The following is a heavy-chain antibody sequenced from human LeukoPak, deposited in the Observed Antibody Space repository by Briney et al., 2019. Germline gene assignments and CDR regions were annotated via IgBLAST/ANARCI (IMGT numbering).Heavy chain of an antibody. J-gene: IGHJ4*02. V-gene: IGHV3-21*01. CDR2: ISTSSLYI. D-gene: IGHD5-12*01. CDR3: TRATRGGYDGYFDY. Sequence: GGSLRLSCTASGFTFSSYHMNWVRQAPGKGLEWVSSISTSSLYIYYSDSMKGRFTISRDNAKNSLYLQMNSLRAEDTAVYYCTRATRGGYDGYFDYWGQGTLVTVSS. CDR1: GFTFSSYH.